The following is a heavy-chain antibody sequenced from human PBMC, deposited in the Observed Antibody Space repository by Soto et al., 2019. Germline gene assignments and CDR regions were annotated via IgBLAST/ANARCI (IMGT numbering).Heavy chain of an antibody. CDR2: ITSDTKTI. Sequence: EVQLVESGGALVQPGGSLRLSCAASGFKFSIYSMNWVRQAPGKGLEWSAYITSDTKTIKYADSVKGRFTISRDNAKNSVYLQMNSLSDEETAVYYCARSVEGHFDYWGQGTVVTVSS. CDR3: ARSVEGHFDY. J-gene: IGHJ4*02. D-gene: IGHD6-19*01. CDR1: GFKFSIYS. V-gene: IGHV3-48*02.